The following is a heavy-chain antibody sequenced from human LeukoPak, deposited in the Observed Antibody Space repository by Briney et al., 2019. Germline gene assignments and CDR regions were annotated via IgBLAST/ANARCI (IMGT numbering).Heavy chain of an antibody. CDR3: ARPRGSGSYYNRPFDY. J-gene: IGHJ4*02. CDR1: GYTFTSYW. CDR2: INPVDSDT. D-gene: IGHD3-10*01. V-gene: IGHV5-51*01. Sequence: GESLKISCKGSGYTFTSYWIGWVRQMPGKGLEWMGIINPVDSDTRYSPSFQGQVTISADKSTSTAYLRWSSLRASDTAMYFCARPRGSGSYYNRPFDYWGQGTLVTVST.